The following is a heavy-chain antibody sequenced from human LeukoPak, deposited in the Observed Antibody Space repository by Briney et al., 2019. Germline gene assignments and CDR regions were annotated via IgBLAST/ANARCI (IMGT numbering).Heavy chain of an antibody. J-gene: IGHJ6*03. V-gene: IGHV3-23*01. CDR1: GFTFSSHA. CDR2: ISGIGGST. CDR3: AKDPRYSSSSVRSYYYYYMDV. Sequence: PGGSLRLSCAASGFTFSSHAMSWVPQAPGKGLEWVSAISGIGGSTYYADTVRGRFTISRDNSKNTMYLQMNSLRAEDTAVYYCAKDPRYSSSSVRSYYYYYMDVWGKGTTVTVSS. D-gene: IGHD6-6*01.